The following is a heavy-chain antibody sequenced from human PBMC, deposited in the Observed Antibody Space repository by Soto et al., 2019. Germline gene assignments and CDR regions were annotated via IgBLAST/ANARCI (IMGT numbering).Heavy chain of an antibody. CDR3: ARAPIPNLNYYGMDV. D-gene: IGHD1-1*01. J-gene: IGHJ6*02. Sequence: QVQLQESGPGQVKPSQTLSLTCTVSGGSVNSGGYHWSWIRQHPGKGLEWIGDIYYSGSTYYNPSLKSRVTISIDTSTNPFSLHLSALTAADTAGYYCARAPIPNLNYYGMDVWGQGTTVTVSS. V-gene: IGHV4-31*03. CDR1: GGSVNSGGYH. CDR2: IYYSGST.